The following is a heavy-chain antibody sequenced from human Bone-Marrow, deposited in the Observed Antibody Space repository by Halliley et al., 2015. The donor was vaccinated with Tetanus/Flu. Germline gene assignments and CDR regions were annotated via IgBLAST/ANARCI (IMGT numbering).Heavy chain of an antibody. D-gene: IGHD4-4*01. J-gene: IGHJ3*02. CDR3: ARDYSTYARTSGFDI. Sequence: SLRLSCAASGFMFRSYEMNWVRQAPGKGLEWVSYISSSGSSTYYADSVKGRFTISRDNTKDSVYLQMNSLTAEDTTVYYCARDYSTYARTSGFDIWGQGTMVTVSS. CDR2: ISSSGSST. V-gene: IGHV3-48*03. CDR1: GFMFRSYE.